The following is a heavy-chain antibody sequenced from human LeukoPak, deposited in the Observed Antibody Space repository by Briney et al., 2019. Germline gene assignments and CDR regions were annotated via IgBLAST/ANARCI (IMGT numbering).Heavy chain of an antibody. D-gene: IGHD3-10*02. CDR3: ARGTMFPYYFDY. J-gene: IGHJ4*02. CDR2: ISSSSSYI. CDR1: GFKFSSYS. Sequence: GGSLRLSCAASGFKFSSYSMKWVRQAPGKGLEWVSLISSSSSYIYYADSLKGRFTISRDNAKNSLYLQMNSPRAEDTAVYYCARGTMFPYYFDYWGQGTLVTVSS. V-gene: IGHV3-21*01.